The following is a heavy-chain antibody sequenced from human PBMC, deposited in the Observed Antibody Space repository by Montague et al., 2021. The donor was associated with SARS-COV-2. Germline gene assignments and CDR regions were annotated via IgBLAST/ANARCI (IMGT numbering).Heavy chain of an antibody. CDR2: VCYSGTT. V-gene: IGHV4-61*01. D-gene: IGHD5-18*01. CDR1: GVSVNSGSHY. Sequence: SETLSLTCSVSGVSVNSGSHYWSWIRQPPGEGLEWIGYVCYSGTTKYNPSLQSRVSISLDTSNNQFSLSLRSVTSADSAVYFCAREARGYSYGVFPGFDYWGLGVLVTVSS. CDR3: AREARGYSYGVFPGFDY. J-gene: IGHJ4*02.